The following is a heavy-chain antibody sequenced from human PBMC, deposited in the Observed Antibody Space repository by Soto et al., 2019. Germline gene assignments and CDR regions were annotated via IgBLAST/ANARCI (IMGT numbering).Heavy chain of an antibody. CDR1: RDTFTSYY. V-gene: IGHV1-46*01. Sequence: ASVKVSCKAPRDTFTSYYINWVRQAPGQGLEWMGVINPHGGSTAYAQKFKGRVTLTRDTSASTVYMEVSSLTSEDTAMYYCARSSGGNFGIIIEGTNWFAPWGEGTLVTVAS. CDR2: INPHGGST. D-gene: IGHD1-26*01. J-gene: IGHJ5*02. CDR3: ARSSGGNFGIIIEGTNWFAP.